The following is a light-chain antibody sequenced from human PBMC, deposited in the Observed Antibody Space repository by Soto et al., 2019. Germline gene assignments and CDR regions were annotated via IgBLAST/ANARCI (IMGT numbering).Light chain of an antibody. CDR1: QSIDRR. J-gene: IGKJ2*01. CDR3: QQYFTVPHT. Sequence: DIQMTQSPSTLSASVRDSVTITCRASQSIDRRLAWYQKKSGKAPNLVIYDASTLESGDPSRFSGSGSGTEFTLTISSLQPDDSATYYCQQYFTVPHTFGLGTTLQIK. V-gene: IGKV1-5*01. CDR2: DAS.